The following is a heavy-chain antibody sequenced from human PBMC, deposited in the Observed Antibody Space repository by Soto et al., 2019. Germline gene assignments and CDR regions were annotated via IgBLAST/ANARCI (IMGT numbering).Heavy chain of an antibody. CDR1: GYTFTSYG. V-gene: IGHV1-18*01. CDR2: ISAYNGNT. D-gene: IGHD1-1*01. CDR3: AVGEGDSYSFDY. Sequence: QVQLVQSGAEVKKPGASVKVSCKASGYTFTSYGISWVRQAPGQGLEWMGWISAYNGNTNYAQKLQGRVTMTTDTSMSTAYMELRSLRSDYTVLYYFAVGEGDSYSFDYWGQGTLVTVSS. J-gene: IGHJ4*02.